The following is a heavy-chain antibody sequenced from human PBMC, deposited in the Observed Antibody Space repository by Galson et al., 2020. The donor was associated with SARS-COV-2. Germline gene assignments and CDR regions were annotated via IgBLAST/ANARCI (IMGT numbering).Heavy chain of an antibody. J-gene: IGHJ5*02. Sequence: ASETLSLTCTVSGGSISSSSNYCGWIRQPPGKGLEWIGSIYYSGSTYYNPSPKSRVTISVDTSKNQFSLKLSSVTAADTAVYYCASREAWELLFGRREKWFDPWGQGTLVTVSS. CDR2: IYYSGST. D-gene: IGHD1-26*01. CDR3: ASREAWELLFGRREKWFDP. V-gene: IGHV4-39*01. CDR1: GGSISSSSNY.